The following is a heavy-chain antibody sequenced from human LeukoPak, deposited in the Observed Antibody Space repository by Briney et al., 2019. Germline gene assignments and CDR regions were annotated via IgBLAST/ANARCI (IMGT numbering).Heavy chain of an antibody. CDR1: GYTFTSYG. CDR3: ARAWGWNAFDI. V-gene: IGHV1-18*01. CDR2: ISAYNGNT. Sequence: ASVKVSCKASGYTFTSYGISWVRQAPGQGLEWMGWISAYNGNTNYAQKFQGRVTITRDTSASTAYMELSSLRSEDTAVYYCARAWGWNAFDIWGQGTMVTVSS. D-gene: IGHD1-1*01. J-gene: IGHJ3*02.